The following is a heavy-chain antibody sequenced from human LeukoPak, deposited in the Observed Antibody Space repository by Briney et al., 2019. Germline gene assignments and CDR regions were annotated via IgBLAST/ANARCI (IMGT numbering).Heavy chain of an antibody. Sequence: ASVKVSCKASGYTFTSYDINWVRQATGQGLEWMGWMNPNSGNTGYAQKFQGIVTMTRNTSISTAYMELSSLRSEDTAVYYCARGRVTGDIYNYYGMDVWGQGTTVTVSS. CDR3: ARGRVTGDIYNYYGMDV. CDR2: MNPNSGNT. CDR1: GYTFTSYD. J-gene: IGHJ6*02. V-gene: IGHV1-8*01. D-gene: IGHD7-27*01.